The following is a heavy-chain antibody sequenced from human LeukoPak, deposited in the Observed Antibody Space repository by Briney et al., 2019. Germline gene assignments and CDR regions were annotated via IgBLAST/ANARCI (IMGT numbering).Heavy chain of an antibody. CDR2: ISGSGGDT. CDR3: AKARGATYGTYYFDY. J-gene: IGHJ4*02. D-gene: IGHD4/OR15-4a*01. CDR1: GFTFSSYA. Sequence: PGGSLRLSCAASGFTFSSYAMNWVRQAPGKGLEWVSISGSGGDTYYADSVKGRFTISRDNSKNTLYLQMNSLRAEDTVVYYCAKARGATYGTYYFDYWGQGTLVTVSS. V-gene: IGHV3-23*01.